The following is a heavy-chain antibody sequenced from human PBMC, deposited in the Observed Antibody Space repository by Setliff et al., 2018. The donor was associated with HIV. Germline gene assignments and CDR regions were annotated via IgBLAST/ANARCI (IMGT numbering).Heavy chain of an antibody. CDR3: ARVQMAYAAFDV. J-gene: IGHJ3*01. D-gene: IGHD4-17*01. CDR1: NGSFSAYY. CDR2: ISYSGNT. V-gene: IGHV4-39*07. Sequence: PSETLSLTCAVYNGSFSAYYWAWIRQPPGKGLEWIGSISYSGNTYSSPSLKSRVIISVDASTNQVSLKLSSVTAADTAVYYCARVQMAYAAFDVWGQGTMVTVSS.